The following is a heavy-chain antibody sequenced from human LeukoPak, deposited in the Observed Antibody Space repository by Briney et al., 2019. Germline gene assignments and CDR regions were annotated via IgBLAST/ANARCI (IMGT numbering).Heavy chain of an antibody. Sequence: GGSLRLFCAASGLTFSSYAMSWVRQAPGKGLEWVSAISGSGGSTYYADSVKGRFTISRDNSKNTLYLQMNSLRAEDTAVYYCARDFWGAYRVDYFDYWGQGTLVTVSS. D-gene: IGHD3-3*01. CDR1: GLTFSSYA. J-gene: IGHJ4*02. CDR2: ISGSGGST. CDR3: ARDFWGAYRVDYFDY. V-gene: IGHV3-23*01.